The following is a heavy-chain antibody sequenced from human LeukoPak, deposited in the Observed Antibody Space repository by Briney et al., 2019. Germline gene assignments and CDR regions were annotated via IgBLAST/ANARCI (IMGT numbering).Heavy chain of an antibody. CDR2: ISYDGSNK. Sequence: GGSLRLSCAASGFTFSSYGMHWVRQAPGKGLEWVAVISYDGSNKYYADSVKGRFTISRDNSKNTLYLQMNSLRVEDTAVYYCATERFDPWGQGTLVTVSS. CDR1: GFTFSSYG. J-gene: IGHJ5*02. V-gene: IGHV3-30*03. CDR3: ATERFDP.